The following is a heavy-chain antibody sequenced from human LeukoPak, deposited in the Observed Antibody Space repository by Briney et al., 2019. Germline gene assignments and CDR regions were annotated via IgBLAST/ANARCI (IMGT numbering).Heavy chain of an antibody. CDR3: ATGLPGTYYFDF. CDR2: FDPEHGET. V-gene: IGHV1-24*01. CDR1: GYTLTELS. Sequence: ASVKVSCKVSGYTLTELSMHWVRQAPGKGLEWMGGFDPEHGETVFAQKLQGRVTVTEDRSTDTAYLEVSSLRSEDTAVYYCATGLPGTYYFDFWGQGTLVTVSS. J-gene: IGHJ4*02.